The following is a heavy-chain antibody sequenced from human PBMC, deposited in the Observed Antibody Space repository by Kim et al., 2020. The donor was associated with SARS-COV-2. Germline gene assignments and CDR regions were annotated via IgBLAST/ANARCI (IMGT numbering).Heavy chain of an antibody. CDR3: ARRNRGLMDV. D-gene: IGHD7-27*01. CDR2: IYYSGST. CDR1: GGSISSYY. Sequence: ETLSLTCTVSGGSISSYYWSWIRQPPGKGLEWIGYIYYSGSTNYNPSLKSRVTISVDTSKNQFSLKLSSVTAADTAVYYCARRNRGLMDVWGKGTTVTVSS. J-gene: IGHJ6*04. V-gene: IGHV4-59*01.